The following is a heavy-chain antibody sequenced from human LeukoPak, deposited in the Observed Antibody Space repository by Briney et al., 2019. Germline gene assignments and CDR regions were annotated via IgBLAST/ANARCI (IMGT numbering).Heavy chain of an antibody. CDR1: GFTFSSYG. V-gene: IGHV3-30*18. CDR3: AKRYGSSGFNWFDP. CDR2: ISYDGSNK. J-gene: IGHJ5*02. Sequence: GGSLRLSCAASGFTFSSYGMHWVRQAPGKGLEWVAVISYDGSNKYYADSVKGRFTISRDNSKNTLYLQMKSLRVEDTAVYYCAKRYGSSGFNWFDPWGQGTLVTVSS. D-gene: IGHD6-19*01.